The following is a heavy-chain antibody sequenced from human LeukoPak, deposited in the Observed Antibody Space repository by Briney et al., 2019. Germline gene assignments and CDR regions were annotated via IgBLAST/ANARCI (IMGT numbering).Heavy chain of an antibody. CDR1: GLRFGSFW. Sequence: GGSLRLSCAVSGLRFGSFWMSWVRQAPGKGLEWVANINQDGSEKYFVDSVRGRFTISRDNSKNSLLLQMNTLRAEDTAVYYCARERDGRFFDYWGQGTLVTVSS. J-gene: IGHJ4*02. CDR2: INQDGSEK. CDR3: ARERDGRFFDY. V-gene: IGHV3-7*01. D-gene: IGHD5-24*01.